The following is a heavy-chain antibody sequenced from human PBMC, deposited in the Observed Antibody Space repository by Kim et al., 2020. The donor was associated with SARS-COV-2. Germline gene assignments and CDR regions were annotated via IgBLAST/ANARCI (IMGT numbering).Heavy chain of an antibody. D-gene: IGHD5-12*01. J-gene: IGHJ4*02. V-gene: IGHV3-30*04. CDR2: ISYDGSNK. CDR3: ARTLDPGRATITPLSRLIDY. CDR1: GFTFSSYA. Sequence: GGSLRLSCAASGFTFSSYAMHWVRQAPGKGLEWVAVISYDGSNKYYADSVKGRFTISRDNSKNTLYLQMNSLRAEDTAVYYCARTLDPGRATITPLSRLIDYWGQGTLVTVSS.